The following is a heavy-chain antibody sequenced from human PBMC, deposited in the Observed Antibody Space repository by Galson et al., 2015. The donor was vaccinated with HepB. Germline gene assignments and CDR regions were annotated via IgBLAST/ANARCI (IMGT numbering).Heavy chain of an antibody. CDR3: TTRSGGNVYGMDV. J-gene: IGHJ6*02. CDR1: GFTFSNAW. D-gene: IGHD2-15*01. Sequence: SLRLSCAASGFTFSNAWMSWVRQAPGKGLEWVGRIKSTTDGGTTDYAAPVKGRFTISRDDSKNTLYLQMNSLKTEDTAVYYCTTRSGGNVYGMDVWGQGTTVTVSS. CDR2: IKSTTDGGTT. V-gene: IGHV3-15*01.